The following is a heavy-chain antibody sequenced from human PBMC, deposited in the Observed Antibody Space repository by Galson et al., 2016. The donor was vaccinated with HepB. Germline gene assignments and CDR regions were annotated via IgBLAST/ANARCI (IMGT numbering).Heavy chain of an antibody. Sequence: YPFTSYYIHWVRQAPGQGLEWMGIINTSDGVTTYAQKFQGSVTMTTDTSTTTVYLELSSLRSEDTAIYYCARAFSGGSPFDYWGQGTLVTVSS. CDR1: YPFTSYY. V-gene: IGHV1-46*01. CDR2: INTSDGVT. CDR3: ARAFSGGSPFDY. D-gene: IGHD6-25*01. J-gene: IGHJ4*02.